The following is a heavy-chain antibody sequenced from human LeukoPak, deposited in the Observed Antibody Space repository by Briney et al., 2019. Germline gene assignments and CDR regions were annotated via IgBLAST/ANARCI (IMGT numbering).Heavy chain of an antibody. V-gene: IGHV2-5*01. CDR2: IYWNDDK. D-gene: IGHD6-19*01. Sequence: SGPTLVKPTQTLTLTCTFSGFSLSTIGVGVGWIRQPPGKALEWLALIYWNDDKRYSPSLKSRLTITKDTSKNQVVLTMTNMDPVDTATYYCAHTDSPGYSSGWYVNNWFDPWGQGTLVTVSS. J-gene: IGHJ5*02. CDR3: AHTDSPGYSSGWYVNNWFDP. CDR1: GFSLSTIGVG.